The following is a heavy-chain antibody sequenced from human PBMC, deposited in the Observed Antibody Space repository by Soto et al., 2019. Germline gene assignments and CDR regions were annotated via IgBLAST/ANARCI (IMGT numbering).Heavy chain of an antibody. D-gene: IGHD2-2*01. J-gene: IGHJ5*02. Sequence: ASVKVSCKASGYTFTSYGISWVRQAPGQGLEWMGWISAYNGNTNYAQKLQGRVTMTTDTSTSTAYMELRSLRSDDTAVYYCARDREVVPAAIGVPWFDPWGQGTLVTVSS. CDR1: GYTFTSYG. CDR2: ISAYNGNT. CDR3: ARDREVVPAAIGVPWFDP. V-gene: IGHV1-18*01.